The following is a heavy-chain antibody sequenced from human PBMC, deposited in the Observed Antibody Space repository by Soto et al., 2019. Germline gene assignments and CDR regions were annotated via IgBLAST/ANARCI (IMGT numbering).Heavy chain of an antibody. CDR3: GRVFGAYYFVDW. CDR1: GFTFSGYW. CDR2: IRYDESEQ. Sequence: EVLLVESGGGLVQPGGSMRLSCAASGFTFSGYWMSWVRQAPGKGLEWVANIRYDESEQHYVDSVEGRFTISRDNAKNSLFLQMHSLRAEDTAVYFSGRVFGAYYFVDWWGQGTLVTVSS. J-gene: IGHJ4*02. V-gene: IGHV3-7*01. D-gene: IGHD2-21*02.